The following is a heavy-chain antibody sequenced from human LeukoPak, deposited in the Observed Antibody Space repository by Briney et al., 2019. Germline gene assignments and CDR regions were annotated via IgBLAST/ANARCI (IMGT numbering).Heavy chain of an antibody. CDR2: IYKTGSP. V-gene: IGHV4-59*11. J-gene: IGHJ4*02. D-gene: IGHD4-17*01. CDR1: GGSNRSHY. Sequence: SETLSLTCTVSGGSNRSHYWTWFRQPPGKGLEWIGYIYKTGSPNYNPSLKSRVTLSLDTPKTQLSLKITPVSDADTAVYYCARGPYGYFDNWGQGILVTVSS. CDR3: ARGPYGYFDN.